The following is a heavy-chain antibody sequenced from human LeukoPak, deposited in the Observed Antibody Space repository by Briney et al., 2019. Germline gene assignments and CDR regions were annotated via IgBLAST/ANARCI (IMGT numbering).Heavy chain of an antibody. D-gene: IGHD3-10*01. CDR3: ARWVDYYGSGSCPNLPAFDI. Sequence: ASVKVSCKASGYTFTSYGISWVRQAPGQGLEWMGWISAYNGNTNYAQKLQGRVTMTTDTSTSTAYMELRSLRSDDTAVYYCARWVDYYGSGSCPNLPAFDIWGQGTMVTVSS. V-gene: IGHV1-18*01. CDR1: GYTFTSYG. J-gene: IGHJ3*02. CDR2: ISAYNGNT.